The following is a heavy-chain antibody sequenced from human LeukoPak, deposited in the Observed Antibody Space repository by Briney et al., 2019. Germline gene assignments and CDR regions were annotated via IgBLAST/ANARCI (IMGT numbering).Heavy chain of an antibody. CDR2: FYPGDSDI. D-gene: IGHD5-24*01. CDR3: ARGDGYNYYFDY. CDR1: GYSFTSYW. J-gene: IGHJ4*02. V-gene: IGHV5-51*01. Sequence: GESLKISFQSSGYSFTSYWIGWVRQMPGKGLEWMGIFYPGDSDIRYSPSFQGQVTISADKSISTAYLQWSSLKASDTAIYYCARGDGYNYYFDYWGQGTLVTVSS.